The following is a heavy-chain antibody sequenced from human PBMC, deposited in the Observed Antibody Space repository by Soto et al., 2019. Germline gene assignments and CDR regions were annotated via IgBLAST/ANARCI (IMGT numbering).Heavy chain of an antibody. Sequence: ASVKVSCKACGYTFINYYIHWVRQAPGQGLEWMAIINPMGGSTNYAQEFQGRVTLTSDTSTSTVYMELSSLRFEDTALFYCARDLAAGDLWGQGTLVTVSS. D-gene: IGHD6-13*01. CDR3: ARDLAAGDL. CDR1: GYTFINYY. V-gene: IGHV1-46*01. CDR2: INPMGGST. J-gene: IGHJ5*02.